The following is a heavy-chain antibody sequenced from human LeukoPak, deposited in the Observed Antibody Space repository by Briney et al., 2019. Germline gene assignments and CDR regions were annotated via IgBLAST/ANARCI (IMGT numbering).Heavy chain of an antibody. V-gene: IGHV3-11*06. CDR1: GFTSSDYY. Sequence: PGGSLRLSCAASGFTSSDYYMSWIRQAPGKGLEWVSYISSSSSYTNYADSVKGRFTISRDNAKNSLYLQMSSLRAEDTAVYYCARDNQWLVREIDYWGQGTLVTVSS. CDR3: ARDNQWLVREIDY. CDR2: ISSSSSYT. J-gene: IGHJ4*02. D-gene: IGHD6-19*01.